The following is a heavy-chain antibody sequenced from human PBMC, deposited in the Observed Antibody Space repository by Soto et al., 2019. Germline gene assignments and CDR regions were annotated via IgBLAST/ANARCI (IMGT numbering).Heavy chain of an antibody. J-gene: IGHJ6*03. D-gene: IGHD6-6*01. Sequence: SGTLSLTCTVSGGSISSYYWSWIRQPPGKGLEWIGYIYYSGSTNYNPSLKSRVTISVDTSKNQFSLKLSSVTAADTAVYYCARQARVAYSSSSPYYYMDVWGKGTTVTVSS. V-gene: IGHV4-59*08. CDR3: ARQARVAYSSSSPYYYMDV. CDR2: IYYSGST. CDR1: GGSISSYY.